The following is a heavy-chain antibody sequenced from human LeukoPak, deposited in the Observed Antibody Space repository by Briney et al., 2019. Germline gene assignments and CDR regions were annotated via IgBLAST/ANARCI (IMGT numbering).Heavy chain of an antibody. D-gene: IGHD1-26*01. Sequence: GGSLRLSGAASGFTFIDYAMHWVRQAPGKGLDWVAAISYDGNSKYYPDSVKGRFTISRDKSENMLYLQMNSLRIEDTAVYYCTKGGGVTDYYPFIGPHFDLWGRGTPVTVSS. CDR1: GFTFIDYA. CDR3: TKGGGVTDYYPFIGPHFDL. V-gene: IGHV3-30*04. CDR2: ISYDGNSK. J-gene: IGHJ2*01.